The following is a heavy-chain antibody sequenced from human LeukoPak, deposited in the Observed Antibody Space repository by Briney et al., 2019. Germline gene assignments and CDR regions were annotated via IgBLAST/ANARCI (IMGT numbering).Heavy chain of an antibody. Sequence: ASLKVSCKASGDTFIGYYTHGVRQAPRQGLEWLGRIDPNSGGTNYPQKFQGTVTMTRDTSISTVYMELSRLRSDDTAMYYCARDHCGGDSCLGYWGQGTLVTVSS. V-gene: IGHV1-2*06. D-gene: IGHD2-21*01. CDR3: ARDHCGGDSCLGY. CDR2: IDPNSGGT. J-gene: IGHJ4*02. CDR1: GDTFIGYY.